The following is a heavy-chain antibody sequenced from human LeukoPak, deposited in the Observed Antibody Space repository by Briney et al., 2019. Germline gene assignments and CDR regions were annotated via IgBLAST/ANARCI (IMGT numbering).Heavy chain of an antibody. Sequence: GGSLRLSCAASGFTLNNNGMNWVRQAPGEGLEWVSTIGGSGGDTHYADSVKGRFTISRDNSKNTLYLQMNSLRAEDTAVYYCAKDYFDWSKWSQGTLVTVSS. CDR2: IGGSGGDT. CDR3: AKDYFDWSK. J-gene: IGHJ4*02. D-gene: IGHD3-9*01. V-gene: IGHV3-23*01. CDR1: GFTLNNNG.